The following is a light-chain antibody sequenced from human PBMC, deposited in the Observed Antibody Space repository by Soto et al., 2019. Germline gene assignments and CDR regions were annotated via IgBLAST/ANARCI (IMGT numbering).Light chain of an antibody. CDR1: SSDVGGYNY. Sequence: QSALPQPSYVSGSPGQSITISCTGTSSDVGGYNYVSWYQQHPGKAPKLMIYDVSNRPSGVSNRFSGSKSGNTASLTISGLQAEDEADYYCSSYTSSSTLYVFGTGTKVTVL. J-gene: IGLJ1*01. CDR3: SSYTSSSTLYV. CDR2: DVS. V-gene: IGLV2-14*01.